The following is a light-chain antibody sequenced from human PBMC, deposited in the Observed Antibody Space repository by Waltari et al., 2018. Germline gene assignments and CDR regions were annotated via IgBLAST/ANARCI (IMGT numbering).Light chain of an antibody. J-gene: IGLJ3*02. CDR1: SSDLRTVNR. CDR2: DVN. CDR3: SLYTTNTRV. Sequence: QSSLSQPAHVSGSSGQSITISCSRPSSDLRTVNRVSWYQQYPGKAPKPILYDVNNRPSGVSDRFSGSTSGNTASLTISGLQAEDEADYYCSLYTTNTRVFGGGTKLTVL. V-gene: IGLV2-14*03.